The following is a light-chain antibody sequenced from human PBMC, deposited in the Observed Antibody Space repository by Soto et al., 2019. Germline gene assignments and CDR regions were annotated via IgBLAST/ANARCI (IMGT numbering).Light chain of an antibody. CDR1: SSDVGGYNY. CDR3: SSYTSSSTPVV. J-gene: IGLJ2*01. CDR2: EVS. V-gene: IGLV2-14*01. Sequence: QSALTQPASVSGSPGQSITMSCTGTSSDVGGYNYVSWYQQHPGKAPKLMIYEVSNRPSGVSNRFSGSKSGNTASLTISGLQAEDEADYYCSSYTSSSTPVVFGGGTKPTVL.